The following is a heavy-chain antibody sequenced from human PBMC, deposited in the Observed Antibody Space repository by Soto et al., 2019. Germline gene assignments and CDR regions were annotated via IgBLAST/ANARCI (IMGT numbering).Heavy chain of an antibody. J-gene: IGHJ6*03. D-gene: IGHD2-15*01. Sequence: ASVKVSCKVSGYTLTELSMHWVRQAPGKGLEWMGGFDPEDGETIYAQKFQGRVTMTEDTSTDTAYMELSSLRSEDTAVYYCATWPYCSGGSCSTYYYYMDVWGKGTTVTVSS. V-gene: IGHV1-24*01. CDR1: GYTLTELS. CDR3: ATWPYCSGGSCSTYYYYMDV. CDR2: FDPEDGET.